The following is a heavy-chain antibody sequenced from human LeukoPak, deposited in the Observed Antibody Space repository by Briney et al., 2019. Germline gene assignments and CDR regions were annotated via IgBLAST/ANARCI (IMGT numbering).Heavy chain of an antibody. CDR2: INPNSGGT. CDR1: GYTFTGYY. D-gene: IGHD3-22*01. CDR3: ARDLYDSSGYYLQGAFDI. V-gene: IGHV1-2*04. Sequence: GASVKVSCKASGYTFTGYYMHWVRQAPGQGLEWMGWINPNSGGTNYAQKFQGWVTMTRDTSISTAYMELSRLRSEDTAVYYCARDLYDSSGYYLQGAFDIWGQGTMVTVSS. J-gene: IGHJ3*02.